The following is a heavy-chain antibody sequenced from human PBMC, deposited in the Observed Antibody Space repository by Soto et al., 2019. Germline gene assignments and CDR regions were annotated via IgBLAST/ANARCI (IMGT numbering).Heavy chain of an antibody. CDR1: GYTFTSYG. CDR3: ARERVLRFLEWSHEGYYGMDV. J-gene: IGHJ6*02. D-gene: IGHD3-3*01. V-gene: IGHV1-18*04. Sequence: QVQLVQSGAEVKKPGASVKVSCKASGYTFTSYGISWVRQAPGQGLEWMGWISAYNGNTNYAQKLQGRVTMTTDTSTSTAYMELRSLRSDDTAVYYCARERVLRFLEWSHEGYYGMDVWGQGTTVTVSS. CDR2: ISAYNGNT.